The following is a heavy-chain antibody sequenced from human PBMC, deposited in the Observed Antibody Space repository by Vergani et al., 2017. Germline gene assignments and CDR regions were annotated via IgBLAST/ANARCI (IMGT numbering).Heavy chain of an antibody. D-gene: IGHD2-21*01. V-gene: IGHV4-61*02. J-gene: IGHJ3*01. Sequence: QVQLQESGPGLVKPSQTLSLTCTVSGGSFSTGGQSWTWLRQSAGKGLEWIGRIHTSGATNYNPSLRSRAIMSVDASKNQFSLKLTSVTAADTAVYYCARDGGEYDKDALDVWGQGTKVTVTS. CDR3: ARDGGEYDKDALDV. CDR1: GGSFSTGGQS. CDR2: IHTSGAT.